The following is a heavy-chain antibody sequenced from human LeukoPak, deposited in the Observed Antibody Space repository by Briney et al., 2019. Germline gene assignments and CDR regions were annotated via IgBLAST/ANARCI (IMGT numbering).Heavy chain of an antibody. J-gene: IGHJ4*02. CDR2: IYHSGST. CDR1: GGSISSGGHS. V-gene: IGHV4-30-2*01. Sequence: SETLSLTCAVSGGSISSGGHSWSWIRQPPGKGLEWIGDIYHSGSTYYNPSLKSRVTISLDGSKNQFSLKLSSVTAADTAVYYCARATFVGYDILTGYYKPPYFDYWGQGTLVTVSS. CDR3: ARATFVGYDILTGYYKPPYFDY. D-gene: IGHD3-9*01.